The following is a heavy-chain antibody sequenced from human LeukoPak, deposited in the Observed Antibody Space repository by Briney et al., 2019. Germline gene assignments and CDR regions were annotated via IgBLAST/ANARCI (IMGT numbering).Heavy chain of an antibody. CDR2: INHSGST. J-gene: IGHJ6*03. Sequence: SETLSLTCAVYGGSFSGYYWSWIRQPPGKGLEWIGEINHSGSTNYNPSLKSRVTISVDTSKNQFSLKLSSVTAADTAVYYCARGRSVLLWFAYMDVWGKGTTVTVSS. CDR1: GGSFSGYY. CDR3: ARGRSVLLWFAYMDV. D-gene: IGHD3-10*01. V-gene: IGHV4-34*01.